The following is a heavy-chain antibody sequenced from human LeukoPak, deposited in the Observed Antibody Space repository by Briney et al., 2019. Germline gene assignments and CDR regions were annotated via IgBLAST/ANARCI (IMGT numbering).Heavy chain of an antibody. CDR3: ARGGDTSGHYYFEYFQH. CDR2: ISYSGNT. V-gene: IGHV4-59*08. D-gene: IGHD3-22*01. CDR1: GGSISNYY. J-gene: IGHJ1*01. Sequence: KASETLSLTCTVSGGSISNYYWTWIRQPPGKGLEWIGFISYSGNTNYNPSLKSRVTISLDTSKNQFSVKLSSVTAADTAVYYCARGGDTSGHYYFEYFQHWGQGTLVTVSS.